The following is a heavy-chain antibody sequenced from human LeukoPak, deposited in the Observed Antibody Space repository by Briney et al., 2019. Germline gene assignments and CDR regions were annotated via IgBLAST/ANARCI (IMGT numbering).Heavy chain of an antibody. J-gene: IGHJ4*02. CDR1: GFTFSSYA. Sequence: GGSLRLSCAAPGFTFSSYAMSWVRQAPGKGLEWVSAISGSGGSTYYADSVKGRFTISRDNSKNTLYLQMNSLRAEDTAVYYCAKHPAYCGSASCYPYFDYWGQGTLVTVSS. CDR2: ISGSGGST. V-gene: IGHV3-23*01. CDR3: AKHPAYCGSASCYPYFDY. D-gene: IGHD2-2*01.